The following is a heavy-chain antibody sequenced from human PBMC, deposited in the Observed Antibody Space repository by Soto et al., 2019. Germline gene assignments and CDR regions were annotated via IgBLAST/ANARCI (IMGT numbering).Heavy chain of an antibody. V-gene: IGHV3-30*18. CDR2: ISYDGSNK. Sequence: GGSLRLSCAASGFTFSSYGMHWVRQAPGKGLEWVAVISYDGSNKYYADSVKGRFTISRDNSKNTLYLQMNSLRAEDTAVYYCAKDYVVAATLYYFDYWGQGTLVTVSS. CDR1: GFTFSSYG. J-gene: IGHJ4*02. D-gene: IGHD2-15*01. CDR3: AKDYVVAATLYYFDY.